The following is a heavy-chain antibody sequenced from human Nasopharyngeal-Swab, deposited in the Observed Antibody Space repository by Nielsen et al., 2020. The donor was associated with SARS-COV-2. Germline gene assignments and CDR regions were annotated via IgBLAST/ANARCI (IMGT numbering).Heavy chain of an antibody. CDR2: ISSTSGYI. Sequence: GGSLRLSCAASGFTFSTYGMTWVRQAPGKGLEWVSSISSTSGYIFYADSVRGRFTISRDNAKNSLYLQMNSLRAEDTALYYCAALPGYSGYEGIDPWGQGTLVTVSS. CDR1: GFTFSTYG. CDR3: AALPGYSGYEGIDP. J-gene: IGHJ5*02. V-gene: IGHV3-21*04. D-gene: IGHD5-12*01.